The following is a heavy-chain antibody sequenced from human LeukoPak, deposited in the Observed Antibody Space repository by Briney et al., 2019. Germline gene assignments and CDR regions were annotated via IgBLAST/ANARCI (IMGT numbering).Heavy chain of an antibody. Sequence: GGSLKLSCAASGFTFSSYGMHWVRQAPGKGLEWVAFIRYDGSNKYYADSVKGRFTISRDNSKNTLYLQMNSLRAEDTAVYYCARRAGAYSHPYDYWGQGTLVTVSS. J-gene: IGHJ4*02. V-gene: IGHV3-30*02. CDR3: ARRAGAYSHPYDY. CDR1: GFTFSSYG. D-gene: IGHD4/OR15-4a*01. CDR2: IRYDGSNK.